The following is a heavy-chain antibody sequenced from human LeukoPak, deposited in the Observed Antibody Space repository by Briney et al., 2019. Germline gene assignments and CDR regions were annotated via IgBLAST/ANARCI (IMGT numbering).Heavy chain of an antibody. CDR2: IIPILGIA. J-gene: IGHJ4*02. Sequence: GASVKVSCKASGGTFSSYAISWVRQAPGQGLEWMGRIIPILGIANYAQKFQGRVTITADKSTSTAYMELSSLRSEDTAVYYYAIAYYDSSGYYPSGSYWGQGTLVTVSS. CDR3: AIAYYDSSGYYPSGSY. CDR1: GGTFSSYA. D-gene: IGHD3-22*01. V-gene: IGHV1-69*04.